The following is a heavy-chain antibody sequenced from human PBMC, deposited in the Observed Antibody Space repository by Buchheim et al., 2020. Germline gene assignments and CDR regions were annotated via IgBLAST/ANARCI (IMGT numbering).Heavy chain of an antibody. CDR1: GFTFSNYA. CDR2: ISGSGGST. CDR3: AARSDY. J-gene: IGHJ4*02. V-gene: IGHV3-23*01. Sequence: EVQLLESGGGLVQPGGSLRLSCAASGFTFSNYAMRWVRQAPGKGLEWVSEISGSGGSTYYADSVKGRFTISRDNSQTTLHLQMSSLRAEDTAIYYCAARSDYWGQGTL.